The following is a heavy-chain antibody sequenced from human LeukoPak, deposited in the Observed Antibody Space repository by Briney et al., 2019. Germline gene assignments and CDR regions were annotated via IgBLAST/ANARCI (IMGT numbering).Heavy chain of an antibody. J-gene: IGHJ4*02. CDR1: GYTFTSYG. CDR2: ISAYNGNT. V-gene: IGHV1-18*01. CDR3: AXDRXSGGSCYPTLKY. D-gene: IGHD2-15*01. Sequence: ASVKVSCKASGYTFTSYGISWVRQAPGQGLEWMGWISAYNGNTNYAQKLQGRVTMTTDTSTSTAYMELRSLRSDDTAVYYCAXDRXSGGSCYPTLKYWGQGTLVTVSS.